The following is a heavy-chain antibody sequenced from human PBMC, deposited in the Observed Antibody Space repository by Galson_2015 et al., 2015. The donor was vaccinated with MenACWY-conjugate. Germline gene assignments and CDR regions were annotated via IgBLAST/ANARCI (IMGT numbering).Heavy chain of an antibody. CDR2: INSDGSST. J-gene: IGHJ4*02. CDR3: ARTGGSPPRGFDY. D-gene: IGHD1-26*01. CDR1: GFTFSSYW. Sequence: SLRLSCAVSGFTFSSYWIHWVRQAPGKGLVWVSRINSDGSSTSYADTAKGRFTISRDNAKNTLYLQMNSLRAEDTAVYYCARTGGSPPRGFDYWGQGTLVTVSS. V-gene: IGHV3-74*01.